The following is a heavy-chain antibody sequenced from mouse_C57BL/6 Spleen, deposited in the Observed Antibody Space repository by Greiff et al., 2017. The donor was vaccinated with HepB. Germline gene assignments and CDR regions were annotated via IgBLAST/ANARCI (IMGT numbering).Heavy chain of an antibody. CDR1: GFTFSDYG. CDR3: ARRYYYPYYFDY. D-gene: IGHD1-1*01. Sequence: EVQLVESGGGLVKPGGSLKLSCAASGFTFSDYGMHWVRQAPEKGLEWVAYISSGSSTIYYADTVKGRVTISRDNAKNTLFLQMTRLRSEDTAMYYCARRYYYPYYFDYWGQGTTLTVSS. CDR2: ISSGSSTI. V-gene: IGHV5-17*01. J-gene: IGHJ2*01.